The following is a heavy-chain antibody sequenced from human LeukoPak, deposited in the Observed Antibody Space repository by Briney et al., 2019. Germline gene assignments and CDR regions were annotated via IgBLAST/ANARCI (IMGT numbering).Heavy chain of an antibody. Sequence: GESLKISCEASGHSFTNHWLGWVRQMPGKGLEWMGIIYPGDSDTRYSPSFQGQVTISADKSISTAYLQWSSLKASDTAMYYCAAQDTAMAFDAFDIWGQGTMVTVSS. CDR2: IYPGDSDT. V-gene: IGHV5-51*01. J-gene: IGHJ3*02. CDR1: GHSFTNHW. CDR3: AAQDTAMAFDAFDI. D-gene: IGHD5-18*01.